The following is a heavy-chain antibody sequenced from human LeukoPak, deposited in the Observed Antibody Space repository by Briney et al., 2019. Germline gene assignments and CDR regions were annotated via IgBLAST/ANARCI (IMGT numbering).Heavy chain of an antibody. Sequence: GGSLRLPCVASGFSFCSFWMSWVRQAPGKGLEWVANIKEDGSEEHYLESVKGRFTISRDNAKNIVFLQMNSLREEDSAVYYCGRDRYFQYWGQGTGVIVSS. D-gene: IGHD3-9*01. J-gene: IGHJ1*01. CDR1: GFSFCSFW. CDR2: IKEDGSEE. V-gene: IGHV3-7*01. CDR3: GRDRYFQY.